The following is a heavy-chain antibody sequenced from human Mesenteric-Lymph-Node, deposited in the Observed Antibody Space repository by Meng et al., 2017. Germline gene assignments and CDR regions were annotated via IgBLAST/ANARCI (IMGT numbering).Heavy chain of an antibody. V-gene: IGHV3-21*03. CDR1: GFTFSSYS. CDR3: AREPHYFHWSRYDSPFDY. D-gene: IGHD3-3*01. J-gene: IGHJ4*02. Sequence: GESLKISCAASGFTFSSYSMNWVRQAPGKGLEWVSSISSSSSYIYYADSVKGRFTISRDNAKNSLYLQMNSLKTEDTAVYYCAREPHYFHWSRYDSPFDYWGQGTLVTVSS. CDR2: ISSSSSYI.